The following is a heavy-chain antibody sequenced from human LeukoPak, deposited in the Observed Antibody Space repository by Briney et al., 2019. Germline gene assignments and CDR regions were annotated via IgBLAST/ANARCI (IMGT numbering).Heavy chain of an antibody. CDR1: GFTLSSYA. V-gene: IGHV3-53*01. CDR2: IYSGGST. J-gene: IGHJ4*02. Sequence: PGGSLRLSCAASGFTLSSYAISWVRQAPGKGLEWVSVIYSGGSTYYADSVKGRFTISRDNSKNTLYLQMNSLRAEDTAVYYCARASSSSWYTGYYFDYWGQGTLVTVSS. D-gene: IGHD6-13*01. CDR3: ARASSSSWYTGYYFDY.